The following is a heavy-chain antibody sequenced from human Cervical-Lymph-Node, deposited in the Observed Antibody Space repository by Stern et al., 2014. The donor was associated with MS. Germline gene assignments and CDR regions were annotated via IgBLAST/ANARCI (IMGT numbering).Heavy chain of an antibody. CDR2: IWYDVSNK. D-gene: IGHD6-13*01. CDR3: ARGLRAAGTYFDY. Sequence: DQLVESGGGVVQPGRSLRLSCAAAGFTFSSYGMHWVRQAPGTGLEWVAVIWYDVSNKYYADSVKGRFTISRDNSKNTLYLQMNSLRAEDTAVYYCARGLRAAGTYFDYWGQGTLVTVSS. J-gene: IGHJ4*02. V-gene: IGHV3-33*01. CDR1: GFTFSSYG.